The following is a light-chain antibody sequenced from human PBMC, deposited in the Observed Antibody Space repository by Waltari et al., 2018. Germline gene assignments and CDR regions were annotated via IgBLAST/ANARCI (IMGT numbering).Light chain of an antibody. V-gene: IGLV2-14*01. CDR1: DSDVGAYDF. Sequence: QSALTQPASVSGSPGQSITISCPGTDSDVGAYDFVSWYQQNPGKAPHLIIYEVSNRPSGISNRFSASKSGNTASLTISGLQAEDEADYYCSSYTTSSAPGVFGTGTRVTVL. CDR3: SSYTTSSAPGV. CDR2: EVS. J-gene: IGLJ1*01.